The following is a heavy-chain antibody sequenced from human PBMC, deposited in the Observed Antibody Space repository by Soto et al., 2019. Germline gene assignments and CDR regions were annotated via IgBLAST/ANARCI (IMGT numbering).Heavy chain of an antibody. D-gene: IGHD5-12*01. J-gene: IGHJ3*02. CDR1: GGTFSSYA. CDR3: AREEMATIWAFDI. V-gene: IGHV1-69*13. CDR2: IIPIFGTA. Sequence: SVKVSCKASGGTFSSYAISWVRQAPGQGLEWMGGIIPIFGTANYAQKFQGRVTITADESTSTAYMELSSLRSEDTAVYYCAREEMATIWAFDIWGQGTMVTVSS.